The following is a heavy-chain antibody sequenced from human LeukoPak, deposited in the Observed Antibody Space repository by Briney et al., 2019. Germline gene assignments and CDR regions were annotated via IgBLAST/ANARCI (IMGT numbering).Heavy chain of an antibody. J-gene: IGHJ4*02. Sequence: GGSLRLSCVASGFTFTNYGMMWVRQAPGKGLVWVSYINSDGRSTTYADSVKGRFTFSRDNAKNTLYLQMSSLRAEDTAMYYCARNSNGMSNWGQGTLVIVSS. CDR2: INSDGRST. D-gene: IGHD2-8*01. V-gene: IGHV3-74*01. CDR3: ARNSNGMSN. CDR1: GFTFTNYG.